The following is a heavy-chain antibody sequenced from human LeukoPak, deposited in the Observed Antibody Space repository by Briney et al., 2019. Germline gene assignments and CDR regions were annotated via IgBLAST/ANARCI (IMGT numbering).Heavy chain of an antibody. V-gene: IGHV3-48*03. CDR3: ARERGYSGHNSV. Sequence: GGSLRLSCAASGFTFSSYEMNWVRQAPGKGLEWVSYISSSGSTIYYADSVKGRFTISRDNAKNSLYLQMNSLRAEDTAVYYCARERGYSGHNSVWGQGTLVTVSS. D-gene: IGHD5-12*01. J-gene: IGHJ4*02. CDR2: ISSSGSTI. CDR1: GFTFSSYE.